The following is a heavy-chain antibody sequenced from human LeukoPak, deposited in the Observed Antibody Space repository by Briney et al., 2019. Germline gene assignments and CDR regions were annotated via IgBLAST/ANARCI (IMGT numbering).Heavy chain of an antibody. CDR1: VFTFCSYR. D-gene: IGHD6-13*01. V-gene: IGHV3-30*18. CDR2: ISYDGSNK. J-gene: IGHJ4*02. CDR3: AKAGELRIAAAGLDY. Sequence: GGSLRLSCAASVFTFCSYRMHWVRHAPCKGLEWMAVISYDGSNKYYADSVKGRFTISRDNSKNTLYLQMNSLRAEDTAVYYCAKAGELRIAAAGLDYWGQGTLVTVSS.